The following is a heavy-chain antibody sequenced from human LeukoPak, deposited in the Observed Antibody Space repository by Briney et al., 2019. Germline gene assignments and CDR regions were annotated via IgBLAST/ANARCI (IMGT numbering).Heavy chain of an antibody. D-gene: IGHD1-26*01. CDR3: ARAGAAVTTHFDS. V-gene: IGHV1-2*02. Sequence: ASVKVSCKASGYTFTGYYMHWVRQAPGQGLEWMGWINPNSGGTNYAQKFQGRVTMTTDTSTSTAYMELRSLRSDDTAVYSCARAGAAVTTHFDSWGQGTLVTVSS. CDR2: INPNSGGT. CDR1: GYTFTGYY. J-gene: IGHJ4*02.